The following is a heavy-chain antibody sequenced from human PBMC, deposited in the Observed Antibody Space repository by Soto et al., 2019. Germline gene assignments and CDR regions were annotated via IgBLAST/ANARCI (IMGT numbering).Heavy chain of an antibody. D-gene: IGHD2-2*01. CDR1: GYTFTSYG. J-gene: IGHJ6*02. CDR3: ARDQAYCISTSCPPNYYGMDV. V-gene: IGHV1-18*01. Sequence: ASVKVSCKASGYTFTSYGISWVRQAPGQGLEWMGWISAYNGNTNYAQKLQGRVTMTTDTSTSTAYMELRSLRSDDTAVYYCARDQAYCISTSCPPNYYGMDVWG. CDR2: ISAYNGNT.